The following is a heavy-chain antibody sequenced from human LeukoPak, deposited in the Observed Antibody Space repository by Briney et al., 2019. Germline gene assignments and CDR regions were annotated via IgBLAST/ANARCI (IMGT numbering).Heavy chain of an antibody. CDR3: ARVLSSYYYDSSGYDYFDY. V-gene: IGHV4-59*01. J-gene: IGHJ4*02. Sequence: GTTNYIPSLKSRVTISVEKSKNEFSLRLTSVTAADTAVYYCARVLSSYYYDSSGYDYFDYWGQGTLVTVSS. CDR2: GTT. D-gene: IGHD3-22*01.